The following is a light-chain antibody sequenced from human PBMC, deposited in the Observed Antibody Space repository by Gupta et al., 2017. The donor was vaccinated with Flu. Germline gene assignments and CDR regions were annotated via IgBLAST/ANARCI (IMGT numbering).Light chain of an antibody. CDR3: QTWGTGLWV. V-gene: IGLV4-69*01. CDR1: SGHRSYA. Sequence: QLLPTQSPSASASLGASVKLTCTLSSGHRSYAIAWHQQQPEKGPRYLMKLNSDGSHSKGDGIPDRFSGSSSGAERYLTISSLQSEDEADYYCQTWGTGLWVFGGGTKLTVL. J-gene: IGLJ3*02. CDR2: LNSDGSH.